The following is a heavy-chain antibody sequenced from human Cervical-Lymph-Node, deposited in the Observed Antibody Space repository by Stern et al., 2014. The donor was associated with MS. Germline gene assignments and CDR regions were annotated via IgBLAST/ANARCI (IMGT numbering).Heavy chain of an antibody. Sequence: QVQLVQSGAEVKKPGASVKVSCKASGYTFTNYYMHWVRQAPGQGLEWMGIINPSGGSTSYAQKFQGRVTMTSDTSTSTVYMELSSLRSEDTAVYYCAREVAGPRLGMMDVWGQGTTVTVAS. CDR3: AREVAGPRLGMMDV. V-gene: IGHV1-46*01. D-gene: IGHD6-19*01. J-gene: IGHJ6*02. CDR2: INPSGGST. CDR1: GYTFTNYY.